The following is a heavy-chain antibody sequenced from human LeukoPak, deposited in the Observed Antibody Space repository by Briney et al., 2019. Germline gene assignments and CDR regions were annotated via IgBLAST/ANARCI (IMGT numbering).Heavy chain of an antibody. CDR3: ARDLPSSYDFGILETRYYFDY. V-gene: IGHV1-69*04. CDR2: IIPILGIA. J-gene: IGHJ4*02. D-gene: IGHD5-12*01. CDR1: GYTFTSYG. Sequence: SVKVSCKASGYTFTSYGISWVRQAPGQGLEWMGRIIPILGIANYAQKFQGRVTITADKSTSTAYMELSSLRSEDTAVYYCARDLPSSYDFGILETRYYFDYWGQGTLVTVSS.